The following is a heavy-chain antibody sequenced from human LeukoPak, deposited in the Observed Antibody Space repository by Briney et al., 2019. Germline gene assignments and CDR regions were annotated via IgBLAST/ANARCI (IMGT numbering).Heavy chain of an antibody. D-gene: IGHD7-27*01. Sequence: GASVKVSCKAFGATLNIGHAFIWVRQAPGQGLEWMGWINPNSGGTNYAQKFQGRVTMTRDTSISTAYMEQSRLISDDTAVYYCARDRDWGQDYWGQGTLVTVSS. CDR3: ARDRDWGQDY. V-gene: IGHV1-2*02. CDR2: INPNSGGT. J-gene: IGHJ4*02. CDR1: GATLNIGHA.